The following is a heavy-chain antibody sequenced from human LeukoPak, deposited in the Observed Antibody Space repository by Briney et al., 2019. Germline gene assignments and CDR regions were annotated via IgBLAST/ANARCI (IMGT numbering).Heavy chain of an antibody. CDR3: AREGRGAAAGMDY. CDR1: GGSISSYY. D-gene: IGHD6-13*01. CDR2: IYYSGST. V-gene: IGHV4-59*01. J-gene: IGHJ4*02. Sequence: SETLSLTCTVSGGSISSYYWSCIRQPPGKGLEWIGYIYYSGSTNYNPSLKSRVTISVDTSKNQFSLNLSSVTAADTAVYYCAREGRGAAAGMDYWGQGTLVTVSS.